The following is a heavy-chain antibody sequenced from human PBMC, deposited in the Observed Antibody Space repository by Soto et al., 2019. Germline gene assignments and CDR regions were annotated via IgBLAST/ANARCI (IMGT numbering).Heavy chain of an antibody. CDR2: IDLSGTTA. D-gene: IGHD2-15*01. CDR3: TKDRVPDGIYSFDY. V-gene: IGHV3-23*03. Sequence: GVSLRLSCAASGFSFGDYSVNWVRQAPGKGLEWVAFIDLSGTTAYYRDSVKGRFTIFKDKSTNTVHLQMKGLTVEDAAVYYCTKDRVPDGIYSFDYWGQGALVTVSS. CDR1: GFSFGDYS. J-gene: IGHJ4*02.